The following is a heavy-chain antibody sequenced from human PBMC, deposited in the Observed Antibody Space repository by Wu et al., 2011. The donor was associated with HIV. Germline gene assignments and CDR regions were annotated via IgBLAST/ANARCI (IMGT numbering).Heavy chain of an antibody. Sequence: QVQLVQSGAEVKKPGSSVKVSCKASGGTFKNYVINWVRQAPGQGLEWMGRIIPMSGATNYAQKFQGRVTIIADESTSTVYMDLSSLRSDDTAVYYCARDGNYGHWHLDLWGRGTLVTVSS. CDR1: GGTFKNYV. D-gene: IGHD3-16*01. CDR2: IIPMSGAT. V-gene: IGHV1-69*15. CDR3: ARDGNYGHWHLDL. J-gene: IGHJ2*01.